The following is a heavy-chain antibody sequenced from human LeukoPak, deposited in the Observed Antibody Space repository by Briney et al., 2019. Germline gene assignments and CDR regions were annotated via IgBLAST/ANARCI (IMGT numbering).Heavy chain of an antibody. V-gene: IGHV3-21*01. CDR2: ISSSSSYI. Sequence: GGSLRLSCAASGFTFSSYSMNWVRQAPEKGLEWVSSISSSSSYIYYADSVKGRFTISRDNAKNSLYLQMNSLRAEDTAVYYCARVPPRARGDYVGMSDYWGQGTLVTVSS. CDR1: GFTFSSYS. J-gene: IGHJ4*02. D-gene: IGHD4-17*01. CDR3: ARVPPRARGDYVGMSDY.